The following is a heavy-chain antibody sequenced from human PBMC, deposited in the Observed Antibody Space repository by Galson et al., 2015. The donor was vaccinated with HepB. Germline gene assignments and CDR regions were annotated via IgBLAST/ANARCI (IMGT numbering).Heavy chain of an antibody. CDR3: AKSSQLWFETTLAWFDP. CDR2: IIPIFGTA. J-gene: IGHJ5*02. D-gene: IGHD5-18*01. V-gene: IGHV1-69*13. Sequence: SVKVSCKASGGTFSSYAISWVRQAPGQGLEWMGGIIPIFGTANYAQKFQGRVTITADESTSTAYMELSSLRSEDTAVYYCAKSSQLWFETTLAWFDPWGQGTLVTVSS. CDR1: GGTFSSYA.